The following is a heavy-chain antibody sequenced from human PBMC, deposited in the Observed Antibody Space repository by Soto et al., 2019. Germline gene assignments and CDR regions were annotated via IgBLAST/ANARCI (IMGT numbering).Heavy chain of an antibody. V-gene: IGHV3-23*01. CDR3: ALHSGSGSYYNPNDY. CDR1: GFTFSTYA. CDR2: VSASGGNT. Sequence: PGGSLRLSCAASGFTFSTYAMSWVRQAPGKGLEWVSTVSASGGNTYYADSVRGRFTISRDNSKFTLYLRMNSLRAEDTAVYYCALHSGSGSYYNPNDYWGQGTLVTVS. D-gene: IGHD3-10*01. J-gene: IGHJ4*02.